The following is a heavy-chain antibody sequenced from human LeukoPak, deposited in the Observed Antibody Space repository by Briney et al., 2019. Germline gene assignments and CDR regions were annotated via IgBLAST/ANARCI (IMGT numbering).Heavy chain of an antibody. CDR3: ARVRGLYCSSTSCYIDY. V-gene: IGHV3-21*01. CDR1: GFTFSSYS. J-gene: IGHJ4*02. CDR2: ISSSSSYI. D-gene: IGHD2-2*02. Sequence: GGSLRLSCAASGFTFSSYSMTWVRQAPGKGLEWVSSISSSSSYIYYADSVKGRFTISRDNAKNSLYLQMNSLRAEDTAVYYCARVRGLYCSSTSCYIDYWGQGTLATVSS.